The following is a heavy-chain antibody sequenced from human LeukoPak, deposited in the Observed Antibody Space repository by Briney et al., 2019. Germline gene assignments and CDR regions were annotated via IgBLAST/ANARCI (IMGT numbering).Heavy chain of an antibody. J-gene: IGHJ4*02. CDR3: ARGYSYGYM. V-gene: IGHV4-59*01. CDR1: GGSISNYH. D-gene: IGHD5-18*01. CDR2: IYNSGST. Sequence: SETLSLTCNVSGGSISNYHWSCIRQPPGKGLEWIGYIYNSGSTNYNPSLKSRVTMSVDTSKNQFSLKLNSVTAADTAVYYCARGYSYGYMWGQGTLVTVSS.